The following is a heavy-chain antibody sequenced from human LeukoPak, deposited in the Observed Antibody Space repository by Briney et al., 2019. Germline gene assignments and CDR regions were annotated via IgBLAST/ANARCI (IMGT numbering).Heavy chain of an antibody. J-gene: IGHJ4*02. CDR1: GNTISSSSYY. CDR2: INYYGKT. V-gene: IGHV4-39*07. Sequence: PSETLSLTCTVSGNTISSSSYYWVWIRQPPGKGLEWIGSINYYGKTYYNPSIKSRVTISVDTSKNQFSLMVRSVTAADTAVYYCGRSAGFVHFDHWGQGALVTVTS. CDR3: GRSAGFVHFDH. D-gene: IGHD3-16*01.